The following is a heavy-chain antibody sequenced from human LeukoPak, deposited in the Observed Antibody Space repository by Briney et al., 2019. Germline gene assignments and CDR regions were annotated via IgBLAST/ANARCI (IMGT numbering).Heavy chain of an antibody. V-gene: IGHV1-8*01. D-gene: IGHD3-3*01. J-gene: IGHJ4*02. CDR3: ARGSYYDFWSGPMPLDY. Sequence: ASVKVTCTASGYTFTSYDFNWVRQATGQGLEWMGWMNPNSGNTGYAQKFQGRVTMTRNTSISTAYMELSSLRSEDTAVYYCARGSYYDFWSGPMPLDYWGQGTLVTVSP. CDR1: GYTFTSYD. CDR2: MNPNSGNT.